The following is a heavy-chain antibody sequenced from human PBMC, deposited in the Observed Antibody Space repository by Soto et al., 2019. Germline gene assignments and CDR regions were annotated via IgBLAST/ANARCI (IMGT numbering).Heavy chain of an antibody. CDR1: GYTFSNYG. CDR2: ISLYSDGT. J-gene: IGHJ5*02. D-gene: IGHD2-2*01. Sequence: QVQLVQSGGEVKRPGASVKVSGKTSGYTFSNYGIPWVRQAPGQPLEWLGWISLYSDGTNYAQKFQGRVSMTTDTSTTTAYMELRSLRSDDTAVYYCARVVPGAEAWFGPWGQGTLVTVSS. CDR3: ARVVPGAEAWFGP. V-gene: IGHV1-18*01.